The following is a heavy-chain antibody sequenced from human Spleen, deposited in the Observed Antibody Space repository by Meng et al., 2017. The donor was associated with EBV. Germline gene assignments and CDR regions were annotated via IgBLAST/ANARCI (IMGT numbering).Heavy chain of an antibody. J-gene: IGHJ5*02. Sequence: IPVNDSGPTCVQPASALALTCAFSGFSFSASGVSVGWSRQHSVKALQWLALIFCDDSKHYSPSLEISLTITKDTSKNQLVLTLTNIDPMDTATYYFALSTFCSRTSCYGHRIIDPWCQETLVTVSS. CDR2: IFCDDSK. CDR1: GFSFSASGVS. V-gene: IGHV2-5*02. D-gene: IGHD2-2*01. CDR3: ALSTFCSRTSCYGHRIIDP.